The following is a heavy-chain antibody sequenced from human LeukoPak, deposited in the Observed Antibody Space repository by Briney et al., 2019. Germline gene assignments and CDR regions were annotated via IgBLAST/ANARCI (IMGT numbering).Heavy chain of an antibody. Sequence: GGSLRLSCAASGFIFSSYGLHWVRQAPGKGLEWVAVIWYDGSKKYYAESVKGRFTVSRDDSKSTIDLQMNSLRAEDTAVYYCARDPGGWSFDSWGQGTLVIVSS. CDR1: GFIFSSYG. CDR2: IWYDGSKK. CDR3: ARDPGGWSFDS. D-gene: IGHD6-19*01. V-gene: IGHV3-33*01. J-gene: IGHJ4*02.